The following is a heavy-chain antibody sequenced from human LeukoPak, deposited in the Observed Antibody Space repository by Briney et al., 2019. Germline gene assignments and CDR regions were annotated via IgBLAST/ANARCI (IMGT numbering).Heavy chain of an antibody. D-gene: IGHD6-19*01. J-gene: IGHJ4*02. V-gene: IGHV1-2*02. CDR1: GYTFTDYD. CDR3: ATIEGGAGTD. CDR2: IFPKRGRA. Sequence: GASVKVSCKASGYTFTDYDISWVRQAPGQGLEWMGFIFPKRGRAKYAQKFQVRVTMIRDTSITTAYMELTRLAADDTSVYSCATIEGGAGTDWGQGTLVTVSS.